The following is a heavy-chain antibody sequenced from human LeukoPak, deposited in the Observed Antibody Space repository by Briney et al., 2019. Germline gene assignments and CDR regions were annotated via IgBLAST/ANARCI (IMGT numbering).Heavy chain of an antibody. CDR3: ARKCGDDYNHCFDS. D-gene: IGHD5-24*01. CDR2: IYPGDSDT. J-gene: IGHJ5*01. Sequence: GESLKISCKGCGYSFSSYWIVWVRQMPGKGLEWMGIIYPGDSDTRYSPSFQGQVTISADKSINTAYLQWSSLEASDTAIYYCARKCGDDYNHCFDSWGQGTLVTVPS. CDR1: GYSFSSYW. V-gene: IGHV5-51*01.